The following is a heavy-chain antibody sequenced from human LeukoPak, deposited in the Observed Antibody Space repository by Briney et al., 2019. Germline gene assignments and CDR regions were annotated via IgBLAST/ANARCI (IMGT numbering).Heavy chain of an antibody. CDR2: ISHDGTTT. Sequence: GGSLRLSCVTSGFTFRNYGMQWVRQAPGKGLEWVAVISHDGTTTFYADSVKGRFTISRDNSKNTLYLQMNSLRAEDTAVYYCAKLIGVYYYGSGSHRTFDYWGQGTLVTVSS. J-gene: IGHJ4*02. V-gene: IGHV3-33*05. CDR3: AKLIGVYYYGSGSHRTFDY. CDR1: GFTFRNYG. D-gene: IGHD3-10*01.